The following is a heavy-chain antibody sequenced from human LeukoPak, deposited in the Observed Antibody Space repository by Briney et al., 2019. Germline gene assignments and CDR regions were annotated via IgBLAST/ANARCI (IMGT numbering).Heavy chain of an antibody. Sequence: SETLSLTCTVSGGSISSSSYYWGWIRQPPGKGLEWIGSIYYSGSTYYNPSLKSRVTISVDTSKNQFSLKLSSVTAADTAVYYCARRTGYNYGFRAFDIWGQGTMVTVSS. D-gene: IGHD5-18*01. J-gene: IGHJ3*02. CDR1: GGSISSSSYY. CDR2: IYYSGST. V-gene: IGHV4-39*01. CDR3: ARRTGYNYGFRAFDI.